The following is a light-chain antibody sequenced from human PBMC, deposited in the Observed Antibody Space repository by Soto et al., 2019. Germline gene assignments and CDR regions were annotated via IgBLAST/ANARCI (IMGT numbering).Light chain of an antibody. CDR1: QSISSW. J-gene: IGKJ1*01. CDR2: KAS. V-gene: IGKV1-5*03. Sequence: DIQMTQSPSALSASVGDRVTITCRARQSISSWLAWYQQKPGKAPKLLIYKASSLKSGVPSRFSGSGSGTEFTLTINSLQPDDFATYYCQQYDSYSRTFGQGTKVEIK. CDR3: QQYDSYSRT.